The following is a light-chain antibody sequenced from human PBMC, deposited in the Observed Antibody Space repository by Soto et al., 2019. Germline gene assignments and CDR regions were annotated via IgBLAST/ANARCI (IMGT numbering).Light chain of an antibody. Sequence: DIQMTQSPSSLSASVGDRVTITCRASQSISSYLNWYHQKPGKAPKLLIYAASSLQSGVPSRFSGSGSGTDFTLTISSLQPEDFATYYCQQSYSSPPTFGQGTKVHIK. CDR3: QQSYSSPPT. V-gene: IGKV1-39*01. CDR1: QSISSY. J-gene: IGKJ1*01. CDR2: AAS.